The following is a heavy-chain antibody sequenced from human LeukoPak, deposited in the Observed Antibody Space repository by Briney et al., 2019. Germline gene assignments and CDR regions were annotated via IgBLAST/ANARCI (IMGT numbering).Heavy chain of an antibody. CDR3: ARHVTISPDHYYYGMDV. D-gene: IGHD3-9*01. CDR2: IYYSGST. Sequence: PSETLSLTCTVSGGSIRSYYWSWIRQPPGKGLEWIGYIYYSGSTNYNPSLKSRVTISVDMSKNQFSLKLSSVTAADTAVYYCARHVTISPDHYYYGMDVWGQGTTVTVSS. J-gene: IGHJ6*02. CDR1: GGSIRSYY. V-gene: IGHV4-59*08.